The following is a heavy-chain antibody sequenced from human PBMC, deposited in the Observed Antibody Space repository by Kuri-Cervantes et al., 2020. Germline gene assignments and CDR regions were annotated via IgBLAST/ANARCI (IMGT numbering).Heavy chain of an antibody. CDR1: GGSISSHY. D-gene: IGHD6-19*01. CDR2: VYYSGST. J-gene: IGHJ4*02. CDR3: ARGGWYQDY. Sequence: GSLRLSCTVSGGSISSHYWSWFRQPPGKGLEYIGYVYYSGSTNYNPSLKSRVTLSVDTSRSQFSLKLDSVTAADTAVYFCARGGWYQDYWGQGTLVTVSS. V-gene: IGHV4-59*11.